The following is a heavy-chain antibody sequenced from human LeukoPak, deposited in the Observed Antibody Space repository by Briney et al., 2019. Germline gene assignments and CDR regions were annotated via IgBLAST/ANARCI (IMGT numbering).Heavy chain of an antibody. CDR2: IYYSGST. V-gene: IGHV4-61*05. J-gene: IGHJ4*02. Sequence: SETLSLTCTVSGGSISSSSYYWGWIRQPPGKGLEWIGYIYYSGSTNYNPSLKSRVTISVDTSKNQFSLKLSSVTAADTAVYYCARGHVDTAMADYWGQGTLVTVSS. D-gene: IGHD5-18*01. CDR3: ARGHVDTAMADY. CDR1: GGSISSSSYY.